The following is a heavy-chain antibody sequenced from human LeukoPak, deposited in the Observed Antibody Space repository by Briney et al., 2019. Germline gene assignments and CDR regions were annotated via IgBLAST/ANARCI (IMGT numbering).Heavy chain of an antibody. Sequence: SETLSLTCAVYGGSFSGYYWSWIRQSPGKGLEWLGEINHSGSTNYNPSLKSRVTISLDTPKNQFSLKLSSVTAADTAVYYCSRGVTDTNWGQGTLVTVSS. J-gene: IGHJ4*02. CDR3: SRGVTDTN. D-gene: IGHD4-23*01. CDR2: INHSGST. CDR1: GGSFSGYY. V-gene: IGHV4-34*01.